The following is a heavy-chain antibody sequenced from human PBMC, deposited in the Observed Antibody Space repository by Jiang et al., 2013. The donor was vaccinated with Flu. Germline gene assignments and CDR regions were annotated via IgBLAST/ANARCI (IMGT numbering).Heavy chain of an antibody. V-gene: IGHV4-59*01. Sequence: WSSDPAAPTGRDVEWIGYIYYSGSTNYNPSLKSRVTISVDTSKNQFSLKLSSVTAADTAVYYCARTIPYSSGWYSPGWFDPWGQGTLVTVSS. D-gene: IGHD6-19*01. CDR2: IYYSGST. CDR3: ARTIPYSSGWYSPGWFDP. J-gene: IGHJ5*02.